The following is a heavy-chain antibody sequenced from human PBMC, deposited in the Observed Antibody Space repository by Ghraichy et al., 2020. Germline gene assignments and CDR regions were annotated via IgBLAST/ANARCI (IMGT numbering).Heavy chain of an antibody. D-gene: IGHD5-12*01. V-gene: IGHV3-33*01. CDR3: ARDGGYSGYDYNYYDSSGPRLDY. J-gene: IGHJ4*01. CDR2: IWYDGSNK. Sequence: VAVIWYDGSNKYYADSVKGRFTISRDTSKNTLYLQMNSLRAEDTAVYYCARDGGYSGYDYNYYDSSGPRLDYW.